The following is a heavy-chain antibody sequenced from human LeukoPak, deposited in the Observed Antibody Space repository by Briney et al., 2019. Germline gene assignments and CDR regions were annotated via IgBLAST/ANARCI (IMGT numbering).Heavy chain of an antibody. CDR1: GGSISSYY. CDR2: IYYSGST. D-gene: IGHD2-2*01. J-gene: IGHJ5*02. V-gene: IGHV4-59*01. Sequence: PSETLSLTCTVSGGSISSYYWSWIRQPPGKGLEWIGYIYYSGSTNYNPSLKSQVTISVDTSKNQFSLKLSSVTAADTAVYYCARARNLGYCSSTSCRNWFDPWGQGTLVTVSS. CDR3: ARARNLGYCSSTSCRNWFDP.